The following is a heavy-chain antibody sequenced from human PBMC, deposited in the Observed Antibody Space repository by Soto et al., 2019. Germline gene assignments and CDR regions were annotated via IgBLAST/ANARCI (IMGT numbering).Heavy chain of an antibody. J-gene: IGHJ5*02. CDR3: AHRRAYCSGGSCYSIWFDP. CDR1: GFSLSTSGVG. CDR2: IYWDDDK. D-gene: IGHD2-15*01. V-gene: IGHV2-5*02. Sequence: QITLKESGPTLVKPTQTLTLTCTFSGFSLSTSGVGVGWIRQPPVKALEWLALIYWDDDKRYSPSLKSRLTITKDTSKNQVVLTMTNMDPVDTATYYCAHRRAYCSGGSCYSIWFDPWGQGTLVTVSS.